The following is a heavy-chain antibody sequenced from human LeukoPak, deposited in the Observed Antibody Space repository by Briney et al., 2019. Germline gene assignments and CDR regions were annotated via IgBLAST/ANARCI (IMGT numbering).Heavy chain of an antibody. CDR1: GFTFSSYS. J-gene: IGHJ6*02. V-gene: IGHV3-21*01. Sequence: PGGSLRLSCAASGFTFSSYSMNWVRQAPGKGLEWVSSISSSSSYIYYADSVKGRFTISRDNAKNSLYLQMNSLRAEDTAVYYCARDFGGINEVDPEYYGMDVWGQGTTVTVSS. CDR3: ARDFGGINEVDPEYYGMDV. D-gene: IGHD2-15*01. CDR2: ISSSSSYI.